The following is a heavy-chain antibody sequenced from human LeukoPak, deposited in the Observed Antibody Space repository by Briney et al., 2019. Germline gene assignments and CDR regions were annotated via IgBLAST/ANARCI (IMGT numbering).Heavy chain of an antibody. CDR1: GFTFRSYA. Sequence: GGSLRLSCAASGFTFRSYAMSWVRQAPGKGLEWVSAISGSGGSTYYAESERGRYTISRDNSKNTLYLQMNSLRAEDTAVYYCAKARPRGVIIVNFDYWGQGTLVTVSS. V-gene: IGHV3-23*01. CDR3: AKARPRGVIIVNFDY. J-gene: IGHJ4*02. D-gene: IGHD3-10*01. CDR2: ISGSGGST.